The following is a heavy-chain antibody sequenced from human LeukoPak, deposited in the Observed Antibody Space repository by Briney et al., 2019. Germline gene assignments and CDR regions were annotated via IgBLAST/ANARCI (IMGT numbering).Heavy chain of an antibody. J-gene: IGHJ6*03. Sequence: SETLSLTCAVYGVSFSGYYWSWIRQPPGRGLEWIGEINHSGSTNYNPSLKSRVTISVDTSKNQFSLKLSSVTAADTAVYYCARAMTKIPYYYMDVWGKGTTVTVSS. V-gene: IGHV4-34*01. CDR2: INHSGST. CDR3: ARAMTKIPYYYMDV. D-gene: IGHD4-11*01. CDR1: GVSFSGYY.